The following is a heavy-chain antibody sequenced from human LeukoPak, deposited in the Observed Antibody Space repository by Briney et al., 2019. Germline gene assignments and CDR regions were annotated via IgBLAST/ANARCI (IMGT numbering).Heavy chain of an antibody. CDR3: AKDFAGVVPAAIVDY. J-gene: IGHJ4*02. D-gene: IGHD2-2*02. CDR1: GFTFSSYS. V-gene: IGHV3-21*01. Sequence: GGSLRLSCAASGFTFSSYSMNWVRQAPGKGLEWVSSIRSSSSYIYYADSVKGRFTISRDNAKNSLYLQMNSLRAEDTAVYYCAKDFAGVVPAAIVDYWGQGTLVTVSS. CDR2: IRSSSSYI.